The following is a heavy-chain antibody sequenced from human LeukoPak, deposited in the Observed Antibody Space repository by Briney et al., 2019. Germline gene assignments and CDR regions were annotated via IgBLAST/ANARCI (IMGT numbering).Heavy chain of an antibody. J-gene: IGHJ3*02. D-gene: IGHD5-18*01. Sequence: PSGTLSLTCAVSGGSISSSNWWSWVRQPPGKGLEWIGEIYHSGSTYYNPSLKSRVTISVDTSKNQFSLKLSSVTAADTAVYYCARGDTAMVHAFDIWGQGTMVTVSS. V-gene: IGHV4-4*02. CDR1: GGSISSSNW. CDR3: ARGDTAMVHAFDI. CDR2: IYHSGST.